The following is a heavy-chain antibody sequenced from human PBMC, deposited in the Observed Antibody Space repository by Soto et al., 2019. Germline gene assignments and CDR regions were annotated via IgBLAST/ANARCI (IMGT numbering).Heavy chain of an antibody. CDR2: IIPKLGSA. Sequence: QVPLVQSGAEVKKPGSSVQVSCKASGGGNLRDYRTTWVRQAPGQGLEWMGGIIPKLGSANYAQNFQGRVTITADESTSTVYVELRSLRSEDTAVYYCARGGDGYNVSAVYWGQGTPVTVSS. CDR1: GGGNLRDYR. J-gene: IGHJ4*02. D-gene: IGHD2-21*01. V-gene: IGHV1-69*01. CDR3: ARGGDGYNVSAVY.